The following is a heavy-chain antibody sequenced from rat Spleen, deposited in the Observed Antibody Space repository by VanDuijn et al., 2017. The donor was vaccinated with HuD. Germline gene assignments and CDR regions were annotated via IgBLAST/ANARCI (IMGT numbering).Heavy chain of an antibody. V-gene: IGHV5-7*01. CDR1: GFTLSDYY. Sequence: EVQLVESGGGLVQPGRSLKLSCAASGFTLSDYYMAWVRQAPKKGLEWVATISYDGSSTYYRDSVKGRFTISRDNAKSTLYLQMDSLRSEDTATYYCARPPTGVDYWGQGAMVTVSS. D-gene: IGHD3-4*01. J-gene: IGHJ2*01. CDR3: ARPPTGVDY. CDR2: ISYDGSST.